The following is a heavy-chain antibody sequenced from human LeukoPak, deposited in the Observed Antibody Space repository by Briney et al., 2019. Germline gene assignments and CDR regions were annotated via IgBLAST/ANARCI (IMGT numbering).Heavy chain of an antibody. J-gene: IGHJ4*02. D-gene: IGHD3-10*01. CDR2: MYHSGST. Sequence: SETLSLTCTVSHYSISSGYYWGWIRQSPGRGLEWIGSMYHSGSTYYTPSLKSRVTISVDASKNQFSLKLSSVTAADTAVYYCASWPRIWFGELPFDYWGQGTLVTVSS. CDR1: HYSISSGYY. V-gene: IGHV4-38-2*02. CDR3: ASWPRIWFGELPFDY.